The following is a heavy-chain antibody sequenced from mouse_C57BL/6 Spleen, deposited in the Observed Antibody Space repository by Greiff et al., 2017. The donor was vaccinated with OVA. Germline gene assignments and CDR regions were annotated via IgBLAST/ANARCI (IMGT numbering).Heavy chain of an antibody. V-gene: IGHV8-12*01. CDR1: GFSLSTSGMG. D-gene: IGHD2-3*01. Sequence: QVTLKESGPGILQSSQTLSLTCSFSGFSLSTSGMGVSWIRQPSGKGLEWLAHIYWDDDKRYNPSLKSRLTISKDTSRNQVFLKITSVDTADTATYYCARRNDGYYVSNFDVWGTGTTVTVSS. CDR2: IYWDDDK. J-gene: IGHJ1*03. CDR3: ARRNDGYYVSNFDV.